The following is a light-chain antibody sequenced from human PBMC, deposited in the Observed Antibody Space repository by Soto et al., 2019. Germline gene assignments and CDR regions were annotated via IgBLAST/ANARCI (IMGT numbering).Light chain of an antibody. J-gene: IGKJ1*01. V-gene: IGKV1-39*01. CDR1: HTIMTY. CDR3: QQSYNSPQT. Sequence: DIQMTQSPSSLSAAVGDEATITWRASHTIMTYLNWYQLKPGKPPRLLIYAASSLQSGVPSRFSGSGSGTDFTLTINSLQPEYFATYSCQQSYNSPQTFSQGTKVDIK. CDR2: AAS.